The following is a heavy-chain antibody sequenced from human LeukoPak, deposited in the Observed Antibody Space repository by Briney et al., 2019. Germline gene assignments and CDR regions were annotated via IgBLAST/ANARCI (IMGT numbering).Heavy chain of an antibody. V-gene: IGHV1-8*01. CDR1: GYTCTNYN. CDR3: ARPSGNCGTTSCDNYYDMEG. D-gene: IGHD2-2*01. Sequence: ASVNVSCKDAGYTCTNYNIIWVRQATGPGLERMGWMTPDRGNADHAKQFQDRGTMTMSTATNTAYMELRGLTSDDTAVYYCARPSGNCGTTSCDNYYDMEGWGQGTTVTVSS. CDR2: MTPDRGNA. J-gene: IGHJ6*02.